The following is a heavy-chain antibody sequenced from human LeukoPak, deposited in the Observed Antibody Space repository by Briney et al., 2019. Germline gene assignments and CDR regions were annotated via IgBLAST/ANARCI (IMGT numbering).Heavy chain of an antibody. J-gene: IGHJ4*02. D-gene: IGHD4-17*01. V-gene: IGHV1-46*01. CDR2: INPSGGST. Sequence: GASVKVSCTASGYTFTSYYMHWVRQAPGQGLEWMGIINPSGGSTSYAQKFQGRVTMTRDTSTSTVYMELSSLRSEDTAVYYCAKSTTVTTSCYDYWGQGTLVTVSS. CDR1: GYTFTSYY. CDR3: AKSTTVTTSCYDY.